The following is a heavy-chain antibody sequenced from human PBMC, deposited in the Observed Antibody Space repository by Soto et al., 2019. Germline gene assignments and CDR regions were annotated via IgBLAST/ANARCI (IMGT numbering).Heavy chain of an antibody. D-gene: IGHD7-27*01. CDR1: GFTFSSYS. CDR3: AREPNWGKGAFDI. J-gene: IGHJ3*02. V-gene: IGHV3-21*01. CDR2: ISSSSSYI. Sequence: GGSLRLSCVASGFTFSSYSMNWVRQAPGKGLEWVSSISSSSSYIYYADSVKGRFTISRDNAKNSLYLQMNSLRAEDTAVYYCAREPNWGKGAFDIWGQGTMVTVSS.